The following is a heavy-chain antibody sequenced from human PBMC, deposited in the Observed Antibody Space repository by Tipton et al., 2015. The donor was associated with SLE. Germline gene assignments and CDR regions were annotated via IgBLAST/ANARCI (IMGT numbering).Heavy chain of an antibody. CDR3: AREGGTGDLDY. J-gene: IGHJ4*02. D-gene: IGHD7-27*01. CDR1: GGSISSYY. Sequence: TLSLTCTVSGGSISSYYWSWNRQPPGKGLEWIGYISYSGSPNYNPSLKSRVTISVDTSKNQFSLKLSSVTAADTAVYYCAREGGTGDLDYWGQGTLVTVSS. V-gene: IGHV4-59*12. CDR2: ISYSGSP.